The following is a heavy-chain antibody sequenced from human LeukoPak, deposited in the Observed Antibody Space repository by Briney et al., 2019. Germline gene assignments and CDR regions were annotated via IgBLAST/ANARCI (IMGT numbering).Heavy chain of an antibody. V-gene: IGHV3-20*03. CDR3: ASLGYCSGGSCYARRDY. CDR2: INWNGGST. J-gene: IGHJ4*02. CDR1: GFTFDDYG. Sequence: GGSLRLSYAASGFTFDDYGMSWVRHAPGKGLEWVSGINWNGGSTGYADSVKGRFTISRDNAKNSLYLQMNSLRAEDTALYYCASLGYCSGGSCYARRDYWGQGTLVTVSS. D-gene: IGHD2-15*01.